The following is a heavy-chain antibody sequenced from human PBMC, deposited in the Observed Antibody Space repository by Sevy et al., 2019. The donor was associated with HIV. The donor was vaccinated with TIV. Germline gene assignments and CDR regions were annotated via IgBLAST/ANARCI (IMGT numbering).Heavy chain of an antibody. CDR1: GYTFTDYY. CDR2: INPDNGVT. V-gene: IGHV1-2*04. Sequence: ASVKVSCKASGYTFTDYYLHWARQAPGQGLEWMGWINPDNGVTNYAQRFQGWVTMTRDTSINTAYMELSRLTSDDTAVYYCARESLTGSSRGNWFDPWGQGTLVTVSS. D-gene: IGHD3-9*01. J-gene: IGHJ5*02. CDR3: ARESLTGSSRGNWFDP.